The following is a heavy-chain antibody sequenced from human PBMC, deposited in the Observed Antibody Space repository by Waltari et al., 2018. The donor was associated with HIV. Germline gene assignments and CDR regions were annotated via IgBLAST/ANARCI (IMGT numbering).Heavy chain of an antibody. CDR3: ARLLPSGGFDYYGSGSYKGSFDF. CDR1: GGSISSNSYY. Sequence: QLQLQESGPGLVKPSETLSLTCTVSGGSISSNSYYWGWLRQPPGKGLGWIGTVYYSGSTYYNPSLKSRVTISVDTSKNQFSLNLSSVTAADTAVYYCARLLPSGGFDYYGSGSYKGSFDFWGQGTLVTVSS. CDR2: VYYSGST. J-gene: IGHJ4*02. D-gene: IGHD3-10*01. V-gene: IGHV4-39*01.